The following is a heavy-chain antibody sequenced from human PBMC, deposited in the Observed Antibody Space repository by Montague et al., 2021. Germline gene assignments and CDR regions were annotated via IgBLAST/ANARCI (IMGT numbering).Heavy chain of an antibody. J-gene: IGHJ3*02. V-gene: IGHV3-74*01. CDR1: GFSFSSYW. Sequence: SLRLSCAASGFSFSSYWMHWARQAQGKGLLWVSRITLDGSSTTFADSVRGRFTTSRDNARATLYLQMNSLRVEDTAVYYCARNLASAAPGAFDIWGQGTMVTVSS. CDR3: ARNLASAAPGAFDI. CDR2: ITLDGSST. D-gene: IGHD6-13*01.